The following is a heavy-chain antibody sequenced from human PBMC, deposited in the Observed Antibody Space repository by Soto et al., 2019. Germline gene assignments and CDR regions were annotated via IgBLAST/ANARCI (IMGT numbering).Heavy chain of an antibody. Sequence: GGSLRLSCAASGFTFSSYSMNWVRQAPGKGLEWVSVIGSSGDKTYYADSMKGRFTISRDNSMNTLYLQMNGLRAEDTAVYYCAKQYYDILTGCSGWGQGTLVTVSS. D-gene: IGHD3-9*01. J-gene: IGHJ1*01. CDR3: AKQYYDILTGCSG. CDR1: GFTFSSYS. V-gene: IGHV3-23*01. CDR2: IGSSGDKT.